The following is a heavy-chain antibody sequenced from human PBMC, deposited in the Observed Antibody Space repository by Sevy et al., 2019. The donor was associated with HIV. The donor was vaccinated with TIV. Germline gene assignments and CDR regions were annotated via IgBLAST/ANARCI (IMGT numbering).Heavy chain of an antibody. CDR2: ISSSGDTT. V-gene: IGHV3-48*03. J-gene: IGHJ6*02. CDR1: GFTFRSFE. CDR3: AKRGGQYDLGMDV. D-gene: IGHD3-3*01. Sequence: GGSLRLSCAASGFTFRSFEMNWVRQAPGKGLEWVSYISSSGDTTDYTDSVRGRFTISRDKAKKSLYLQMNSLRGEDTAIYYCAKRGGQYDLGMDVWGQGTTVTVSS.